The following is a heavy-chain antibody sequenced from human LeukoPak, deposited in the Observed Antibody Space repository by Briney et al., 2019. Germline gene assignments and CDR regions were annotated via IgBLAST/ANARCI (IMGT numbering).Heavy chain of an antibody. CDR1: GGSFSGYY. V-gene: IGHV4-34*01. CDR2: INHSGST. Sequence: SETLSLTCAVYGGSFSGYYWSWIRQPPGKGLEWVGEINHSGSTSYNPSLKSRVTISVDTSKNQFSLKLSSVTAADTAVYYCARIPYDYVWGSINYWGQGTLVTASS. J-gene: IGHJ4*02. CDR3: ARIPYDYVWGSINY. D-gene: IGHD3-16*01.